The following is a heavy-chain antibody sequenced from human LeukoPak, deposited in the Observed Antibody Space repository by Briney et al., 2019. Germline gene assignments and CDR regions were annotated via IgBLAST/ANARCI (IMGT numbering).Heavy chain of an antibody. V-gene: IGHV4-31*03. CDR2: IYYSGST. D-gene: IGHD4-17*01. CDR1: GGSISSGGYY. CDR3: ASANYGDYGDAFDI. Sequence: PSETLSLTCTVSGGSISSGGYYWSWIRQHPGKGLEWIGYIYYSGSTYYNPSLKSRVTISVDTSKNQFSLKLSSVTAADTAVYYCASANYGDYGDAFDIWGQGTMVTVSS. J-gene: IGHJ3*02.